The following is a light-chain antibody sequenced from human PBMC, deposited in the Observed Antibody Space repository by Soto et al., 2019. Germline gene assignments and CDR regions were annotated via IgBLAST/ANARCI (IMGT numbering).Light chain of an antibody. CDR2: GAS. CDR3: QHYRTS. Sequence: EIVLTQSPGTLSLSPGERATLSCRARQSVSSSYLAWYQQKPGQPPRLLIDGASSRATGIPDRFSGSGSGTDFTLTITRLEPEDLAVYYCQHYRTSFGGGTKVEIK. CDR1: QSVSSSY. V-gene: IGKV3-20*01. J-gene: IGKJ4*01.